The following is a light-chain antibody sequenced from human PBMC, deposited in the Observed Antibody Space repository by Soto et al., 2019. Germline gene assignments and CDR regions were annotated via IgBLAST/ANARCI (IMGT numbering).Light chain of an antibody. CDR1: SSDVGAYNY. Sequence: QSVLTQPASVSGSPGQSITISCTGTSSDVGAYNYVSWYQQHPGRAPKLIIYGVSHRPSGVSNRFSGSKSGNTASLTISGLQAEDEADYYCKSYTTSVTLVFGGGTKLTVL. J-gene: IGLJ2*01. V-gene: IGLV2-14*01. CDR3: KSYTTSVTLV. CDR2: GVS.